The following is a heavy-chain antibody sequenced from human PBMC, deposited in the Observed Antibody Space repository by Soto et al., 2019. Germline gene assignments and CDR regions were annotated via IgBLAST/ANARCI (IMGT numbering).Heavy chain of an antibody. Sequence: PGGSLRLSCADSGFTFSNYAMSWVRQAPGKGLEWVSTISASGGTTYHADSVKGRFTISRDNSKNTLYLQMNSLRAEDTAVYYRAKDRGRAILPASSDSWLQGTLVTVSS. J-gene: IGHJ4*02. D-gene: IGHD2-2*01. V-gene: IGHV3-23*01. CDR1: GFTFSNYA. CDR3: AKDRGRAILPASSDS. CDR2: ISASGGTT.